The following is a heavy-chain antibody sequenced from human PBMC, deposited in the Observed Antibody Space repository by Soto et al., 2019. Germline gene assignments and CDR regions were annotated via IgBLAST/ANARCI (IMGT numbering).Heavy chain of an antibody. J-gene: IGHJ3*02. CDR2: IYSGGTT. V-gene: IGHV3-53*01. CDR1: GFSVSSNY. CDR3: ARGGVLVPAAMHDAFDR. D-gene: IGHD2-2*01. Sequence: EVQLVQSGGGLIQPGGSLRLTCVASGFSVSSNYMSWVRQAPGKGLEWVSVIYSGGTTYYADSVKGRFTISRDNSKNTMSLQMNRLRAEDTAVYYCARGGVLVPAAMHDAFDRWGQGTLVTVSS.